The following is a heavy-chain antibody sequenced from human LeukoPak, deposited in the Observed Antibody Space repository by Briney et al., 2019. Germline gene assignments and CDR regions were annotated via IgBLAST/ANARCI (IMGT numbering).Heavy chain of an antibody. D-gene: IGHD3-22*01. CDR1: GFTFSSYG. CDR3: ARYSGYYY. CDR2: ISGNGGST. Sequence: GGSLRLSCAASGFTFSSYGMSWVRQAPGKGLEWVSGISGNGGSTYYADSVKGRFTISRDNAKNSPYLQMNSLRAEDTAVYYCARYSGYYYWGQGTLVTVSS. V-gene: IGHV3-23*01. J-gene: IGHJ4*02.